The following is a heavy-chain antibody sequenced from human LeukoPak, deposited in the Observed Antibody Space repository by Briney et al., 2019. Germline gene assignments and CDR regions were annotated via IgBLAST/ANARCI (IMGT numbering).Heavy chain of an antibody. V-gene: IGHV3-23*01. CDR3: AKARSYYYYMDV. Sequence: GGSLRLSCVHSGFTFSTYAMNWVRQGPGKGLEWVSTISGSGGDTYYADSVKGRFTISRDNSKDTLFLQMNSLRGEDTAIYYCAKARSYYYYMDVWGKGTTVTVSS. J-gene: IGHJ6*03. CDR2: ISGSGGDT. CDR1: GFTFSTYA.